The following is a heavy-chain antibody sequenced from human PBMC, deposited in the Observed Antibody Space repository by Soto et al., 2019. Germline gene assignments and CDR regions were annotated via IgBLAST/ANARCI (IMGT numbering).Heavy chain of an antibody. CDR1: GGSISSSSYY. CDR2: IYYSGST. CDR3: ATFWEGVEASSSWYVGFYYYYGMDV. J-gene: IGHJ6*02. V-gene: IGHV4-39*01. Sequence: QLQLQESGPGLVKPSETLSLTCTVSGGSISSSSYYWGWIRQPPGKGLEWIGSIYYSGSTYYNPSLKSRVTRSVDTSKNQFPLKLSSVTAADTAVYYCATFWEGVEASSSWYVGFYYYYGMDVWGQGTTVTVSS. D-gene: IGHD6-13*01.